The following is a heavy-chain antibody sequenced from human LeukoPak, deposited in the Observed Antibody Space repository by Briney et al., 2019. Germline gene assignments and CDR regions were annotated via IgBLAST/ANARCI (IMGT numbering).Heavy chain of an antibody. V-gene: IGHV5-10-1*01. CDR3: ARGDTAMATNYYYGMDV. Sequence: GESLKISFKGSGYSFTSYWISWVRQMPGKGLEWMGRIDPSDANTNYSPTFQGHVTISADKSISTPYLKWSRLKASDTAMYYCARGDTAMATNYYYGMDVWGQGNTVTVSS. J-gene: IGHJ6*02. CDR1: GYSFTSYW. D-gene: IGHD5-18*01. CDR2: IDPSDANT.